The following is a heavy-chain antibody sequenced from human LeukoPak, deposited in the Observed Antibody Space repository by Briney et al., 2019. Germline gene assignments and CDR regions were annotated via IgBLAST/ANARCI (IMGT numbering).Heavy chain of an antibody. J-gene: IGHJ5*01. CDR2: ITNLAGTI. CDR1: GFTFSTFA. CDR3: AKDGLRGYYVDS. D-gene: IGHD5-12*01. Sequence: PGGSLRLSCATSGFTFSTFAMSWVRQAPGKGLEWVASITNLAGTINYADSVRGRFTISRDNSKNTLFLQMRSLRVEDTAESYCAKDGLRGYYVDSWGQGTRVIVSS. V-gene: IGHV3-23*01.